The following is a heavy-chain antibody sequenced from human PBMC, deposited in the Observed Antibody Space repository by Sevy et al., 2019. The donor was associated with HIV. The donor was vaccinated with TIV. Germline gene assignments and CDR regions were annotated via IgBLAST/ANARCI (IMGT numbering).Heavy chain of an antibody. Sequence: GGSLRLSCAASGFTFADHAFHWVRQAPGKGLEWVAIISFDGRNKRLAESVKGRFTVSRDDSKNTVYLQMTSLRPEDTAVYYCARDHCTDGACFRSGYFDYWGQGTLVTVSS. CDR3: ARDHCTDGACFRSGYFDY. V-gene: IGHV3-30*04. J-gene: IGHJ4*02. CDR1: GFTFADHA. D-gene: IGHD2-8*01. CDR2: ISFDGRNK.